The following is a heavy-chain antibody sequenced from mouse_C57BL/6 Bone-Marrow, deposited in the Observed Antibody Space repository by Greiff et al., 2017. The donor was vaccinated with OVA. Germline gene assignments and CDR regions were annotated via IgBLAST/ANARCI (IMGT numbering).Heavy chain of an antibody. Sequence: VQLQQSGAELVKPGASVKISCKASGYAFSSYWMNWVKQRPGKGLEWIGQIYPGDGDTNYNGKFKGKATLTADKSSSTAYMQLSSLTSEDSAVYFCARGGIITTVVDAWFAYWGQGTLVTVSA. CDR1: GYAFSSYW. D-gene: IGHD1-1*01. CDR2: IYPGDGDT. J-gene: IGHJ3*01. CDR3: ARGGIITTVVDAWFAY. V-gene: IGHV1-80*01.